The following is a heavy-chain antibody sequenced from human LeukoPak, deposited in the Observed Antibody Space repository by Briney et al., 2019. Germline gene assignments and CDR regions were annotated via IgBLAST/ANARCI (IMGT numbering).Heavy chain of an antibody. CDR3: ARDTYDSSGYSKFDY. CDR2: VYYSGST. Sequence: PSETLSLTCTVSGGSVSSGSYYWSWIRQPPGKGLEWIGYVYYSGSTNYNPSLKSRVTMSLRTSKNHFSLRLSSVTAADTAVCYCARDTYDSSGYSKFDYWGQGTLVTVSS. V-gene: IGHV4-61*03. CDR1: GGSVSSGSYY. D-gene: IGHD3-22*01. J-gene: IGHJ4*02.